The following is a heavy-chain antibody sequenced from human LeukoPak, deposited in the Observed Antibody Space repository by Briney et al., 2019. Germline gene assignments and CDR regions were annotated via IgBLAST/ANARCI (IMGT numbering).Heavy chain of an antibody. Sequence: SETLSLTCTVSGGSISSYYWSWIRQPPGKGLEWIGNIYYSGTTNYNPSLKSRVTISVDTSKNQFSLKLSSVTAADTAVYYCAGADYYDSSYWFDPWGQGTLVTVSS. J-gene: IGHJ5*02. CDR2: IYYSGTT. CDR3: AGADYYDSSYWFDP. V-gene: IGHV4-59*01. CDR1: GGSISSYY. D-gene: IGHD3-22*01.